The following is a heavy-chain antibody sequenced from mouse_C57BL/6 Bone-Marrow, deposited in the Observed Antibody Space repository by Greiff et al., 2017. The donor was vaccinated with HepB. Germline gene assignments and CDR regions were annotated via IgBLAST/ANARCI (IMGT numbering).Heavy chain of an antibody. CDR3: ARSGLYDYARLYYFDH. J-gene: IGHJ2*01. CDR1: GYTFTDYY. CDR2: IFPGSGST. D-gene: IGHD2-4*01. V-gene: IGHV1-75*01. Sequence: QVQLQQSGPELVKPGASVKISCKASGYTFTDYYINWVKQRPGQGLEWIGWIFPGSGSTYYNEKFKGKATLTVDKSSSTAYMLLSSLTSEDSAVYFCARSGLYDYARLYYFDHWGQGTTLTVSS.